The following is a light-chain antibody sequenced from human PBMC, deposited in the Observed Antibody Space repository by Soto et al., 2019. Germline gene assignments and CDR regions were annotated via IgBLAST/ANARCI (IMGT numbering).Light chain of an antibody. J-gene: IGLJ3*02. Sequence: QSALTQPASVSGSHGQSITISCTGTSSDVGSCNCVSWYQQHPGKAPTLIIYEVNKRPSGVSNRFSGSKSGNTASLTISGLQAEDEADYYCCSSVGSPNWVFGGGTKLTVL. V-gene: IGLV2-23*02. CDR1: SSDVGSCNC. CDR2: EVN. CDR3: CSSVGSPNWV.